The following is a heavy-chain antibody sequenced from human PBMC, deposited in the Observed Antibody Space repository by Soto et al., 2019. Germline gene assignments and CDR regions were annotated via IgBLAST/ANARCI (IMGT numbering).Heavy chain of an antibody. J-gene: IGHJ6*02. Sequence: QVQLVESGGGVVQPGRSLRLSCAASGFTFSSYGMHWVRQAPGKGLEWVAVISYDGSNKYYADSVKGRFTISRDNSKNTLYLQMNSLRAEDTAVYYCAKDRWRDLPYYYYGMDVWGQGTTVTVSS. CDR1: GFTFSSYG. V-gene: IGHV3-30*18. D-gene: IGHD2-15*01. CDR3: AKDRWRDLPYYYYGMDV. CDR2: ISYDGSNK.